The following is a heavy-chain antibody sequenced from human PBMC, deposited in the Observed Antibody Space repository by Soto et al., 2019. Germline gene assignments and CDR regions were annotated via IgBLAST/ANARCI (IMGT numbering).Heavy chain of an antibody. D-gene: IGHD2-15*01. CDR1: GYTFTSYG. CDR3: ALVDCSGGSCYPPGKNWFDT. J-gene: IGHJ5*02. V-gene: IGHV1-18*04. CDR2: ISAYNGNT. Sequence: ASVKVSCKASGYTFTSYGISWVRQAPGQGLEWMGWISAYNGNTNYAQKLQGRVTMTTDTSTSTAYMELRSLRSDDTAVYYCALVDCSGGSCYPPGKNWFDTWGQGTLVTVSS.